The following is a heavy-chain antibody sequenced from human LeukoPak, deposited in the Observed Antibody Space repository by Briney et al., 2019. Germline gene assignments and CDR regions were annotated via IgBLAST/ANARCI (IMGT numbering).Heavy chain of an antibody. V-gene: IGHV4-39*01. Sequence: SETLSLTCTVSGGSISSSNYYWGWIRQPPGKGLEWIGTIYHSGSTYYNPSLKSRISISVDTSKNQFSLKLRSVTAADTAVYYCARPTSKLGSFDYWGQGTLVTVSS. CDR3: ARPTSKLGSFDY. CDR1: GGSISSSNYY. CDR2: IYHSGST. J-gene: IGHJ4*02. D-gene: IGHD2/OR15-2a*01.